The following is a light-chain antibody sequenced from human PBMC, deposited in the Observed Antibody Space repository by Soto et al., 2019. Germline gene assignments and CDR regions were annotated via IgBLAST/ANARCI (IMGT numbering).Light chain of an antibody. V-gene: IGKV1-39*01. CDR1: QSIEGY. CDR3: QQTYTVPYT. J-gene: IGKJ2*01. CDR2: ATS. Sequence: DIQMTQSPSSLSASVGDRFTITCRASQSIEGYLNWYQQKSGKAPKFLMYATSHLQSGVPSRFSGSGSGTEFTLTISGLQPEDFGSYYCQQTYTVPYTFGQGTKLEIE.